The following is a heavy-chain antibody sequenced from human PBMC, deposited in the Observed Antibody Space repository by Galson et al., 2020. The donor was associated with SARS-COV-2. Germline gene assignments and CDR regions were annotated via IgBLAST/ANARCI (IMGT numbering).Heavy chain of an antibody. Sequence: SQASETLSLTCAVYGGSFSDYYWSWIRQPPGRGLEWIGEVNHSGSTSYNPSLESRVRLSLDASKKQFSLKLSSVTAADSGVYYCARGTRDITMIVVVMTAVSCHFDLWGQGSLVTVSS. J-gene: IGHJ4*02. V-gene: IGHV4-34*01. CDR3: ARGTRDITMIVVVMTAVSCHFDL. CDR1: GGSFSDYY. CDR2: VNHSGST. D-gene: IGHD3-22*01.